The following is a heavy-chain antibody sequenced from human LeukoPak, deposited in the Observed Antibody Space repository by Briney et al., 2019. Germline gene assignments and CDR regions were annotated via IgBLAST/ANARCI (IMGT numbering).Heavy chain of an antibody. J-gene: IGHJ4*02. Sequence: GGSLRLSCAASGFTVSSNYMSWVRQAPGKGLEWVSVIYSGGSTYYADSVKGRFTISRDNSKNTLYLQMNSLRAEDTAVYYCARDFTNDGGNHYYFDYWGQGTLVTVSS. CDR2: IYSGGST. V-gene: IGHV3-66*01. D-gene: IGHD4-23*01. CDR1: GFTVSSNY. CDR3: ARDFTNDGGNHYYFDY.